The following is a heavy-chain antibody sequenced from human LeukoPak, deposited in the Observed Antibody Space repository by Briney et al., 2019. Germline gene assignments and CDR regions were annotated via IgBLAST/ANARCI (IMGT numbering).Heavy chain of an antibody. Sequence: GGSLRLSCAASGFTFNTYWMYWVRQGSGKGLVWVSRISSDGSRTEYADSVEGRFTISRDNAKNTLYLQTGSLRAEDTAVYYCARGPSHSGSYFVYWGQGTLVTVSS. D-gene: IGHD1-26*01. CDR2: ISSDGSRT. V-gene: IGHV3-74*03. J-gene: IGHJ4*02. CDR3: ARGPSHSGSYFVY. CDR1: GFTFNTYW.